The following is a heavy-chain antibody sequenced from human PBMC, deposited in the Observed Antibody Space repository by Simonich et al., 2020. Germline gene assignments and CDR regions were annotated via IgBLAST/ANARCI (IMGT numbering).Heavy chain of an antibody. CDR2: MNPNRGNT. V-gene: IGHV1-8*03. CDR3: ARGRGGMSRGDVDY. CDR1: GYTFTSYD. J-gene: IGHJ4*02. Sequence: QVQLVQSGAEVKKPGASVKVSCKASGYTFTSYDINWVRQATGQGLEWMGWMNPNRGNTGYAQKFQGRVTIPRNTARSTAYMERSSRGSEDTAVYYCARGRGGMSRGDVDYWGQGTLVTVSS. D-gene: IGHD3-10*01.